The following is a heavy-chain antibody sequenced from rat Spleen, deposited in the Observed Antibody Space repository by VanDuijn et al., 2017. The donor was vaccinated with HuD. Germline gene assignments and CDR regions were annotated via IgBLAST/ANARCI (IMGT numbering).Heavy chain of an antibody. Sequence: EVQLVESGGGLVQPGRSMKLSCVASGLTFSNYYMAWVRQAPTKGLEWVASISTGGFNTYYRDSVKGRLTISRDNAENTLYLQMDSLRSEDTATYYCARQPAYNYVMDAWGQGASVTVSS. V-gene: IGHV5-25*01. D-gene: IGHD1-4*01. CDR1: GLTFSNYY. CDR3: ARQPAYNYVMDA. J-gene: IGHJ4*01. CDR2: ISTGGFNT.